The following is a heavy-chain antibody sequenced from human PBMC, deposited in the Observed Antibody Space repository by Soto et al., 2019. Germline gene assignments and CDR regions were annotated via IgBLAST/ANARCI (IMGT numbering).Heavy chain of an antibody. Sequence: GGSLRLSCAASGFTFDDYTMHWVRQAPGKGLEWVSLISWDGGSTYYADSVKGRFTISRDNSKNSLYLQMNSLRTEDTALYYCAKAENYYYYYGMDVWGQGTTVTVSS. V-gene: IGHV3-43*01. CDR3: AKAENYYYYYGMDV. J-gene: IGHJ6*02. CDR1: GFTFDDYT. CDR2: ISWDGGST.